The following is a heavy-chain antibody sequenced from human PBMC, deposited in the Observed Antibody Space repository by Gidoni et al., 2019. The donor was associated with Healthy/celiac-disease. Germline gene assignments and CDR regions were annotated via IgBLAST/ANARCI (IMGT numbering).Heavy chain of an antibody. Sequence: QLQLQESGPGLVKPSETLSLTCTVSGGSLSSSSYYWGWIRQPPGKGLEWIGSIYYSGSTYYNPSLKSRVTISVDTSKNQFSLKLSSVTAADTAVYYCARHPLFLEWLSVAGTFDYWGQGTLVTVSS. D-gene: IGHD3-3*01. J-gene: IGHJ4*02. CDR3: ARHPLFLEWLSVAGTFDY. CDR2: IYYSGST. CDR1: GGSLSSSSYY. V-gene: IGHV4-39*01.